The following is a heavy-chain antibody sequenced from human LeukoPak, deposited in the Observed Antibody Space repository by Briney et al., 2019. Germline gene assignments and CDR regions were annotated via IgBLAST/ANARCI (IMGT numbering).Heavy chain of an antibody. CDR3: TREVARVHDAFDI. J-gene: IGHJ3*02. Sequence: GGSLRLSCAASGFTFSNAWMSWVRQAPGKGLEWVGRIKSKTDGGTTDYAAPVKGRFTISRDDSKNTLYLQMNSLKTEDTAVYYCTREVARVHDAFDIWGQGTMVTVSS. V-gene: IGHV3-15*01. CDR2: IKSKTDGGTT. D-gene: IGHD2-21*01. CDR1: GFTFSNAW.